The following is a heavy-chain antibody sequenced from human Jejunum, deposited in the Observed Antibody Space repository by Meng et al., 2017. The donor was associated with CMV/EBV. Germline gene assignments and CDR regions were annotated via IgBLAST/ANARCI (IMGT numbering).Heavy chain of an antibody. V-gene: IGHV1-2*02. J-gene: IGHJ4*02. Sequence: VSCNASCYTLSGYNMHLMRQAPGQGLEWMGRIITNTGGTNYAQKFQGRVTMTRDTSISTGYMELNSLKSDDTAVYYCARGHNFGFEYWGQGTLVTVSS. D-gene: IGHD1-1*01. CDR1: CYTLSGYN. CDR3: ARGHNFGFEY. CDR2: IITNTGGT.